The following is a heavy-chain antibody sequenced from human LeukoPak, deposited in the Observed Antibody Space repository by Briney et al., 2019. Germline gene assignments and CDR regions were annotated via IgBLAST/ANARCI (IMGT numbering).Heavy chain of an antibody. J-gene: IGHJ5*02. CDR1: GYSSSISR. CDR3: ARQRRSSGTINWLDP. V-gene: IGHV5-51*01. CDR2: ISPDDSDT. Sequence: GESMKISCHGSGYSSSISRIGWVRQLPGEGLEWMGVISPDDSDTSYSPFFQGQVTISAEWSIRAAYLQWTRLNASDTAMYYCARQRRSSGTINWLDPWGQGTLVTVSS. D-gene: IGHD3-10*01.